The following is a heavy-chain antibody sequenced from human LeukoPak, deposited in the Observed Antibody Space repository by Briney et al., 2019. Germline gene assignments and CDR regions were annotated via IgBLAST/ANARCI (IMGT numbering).Heavy chain of an antibody. CDR3: AREWGVVITGYFGC. Sequence: GKSLRLSCAASGFTFSYYAMHWVRQAPGKGLEWVAVISNDGSKKYYADSVKGRFTISRDNSKNALYLQMNSLRAEDTAVYYCAREWGVVITGYFGCWGQGTLVTVSS. D-gene: IGHD2-21*01. V-gene: IGHV3-30-3*01. J-gene: IGHJ4*02. CDR1: GFTFSYYA. CDR2: ISNDGSKK.